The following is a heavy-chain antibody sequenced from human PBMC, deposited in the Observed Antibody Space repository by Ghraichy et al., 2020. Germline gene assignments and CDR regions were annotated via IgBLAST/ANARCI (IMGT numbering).Heavy chain of an antibody. CDR2: ISVTGGST. Sequence: GESLNISCAASGFTFSTSAMGWVRQTPGKGLEWVSGISVTGGSTYYADSVKGRFTISRDNSKNTLYLQMNSLRADDTAVYYCAKAYYMVRGLFVSFLNWGQGTLVTVSS. CDR3: AKAYYMVRGLFVSFLN. J-gene: IGHJ4*02. CDR1: GFTFSTSA. V-gene: IGHV3-23*01. D-gene: IGHD3-10*01.